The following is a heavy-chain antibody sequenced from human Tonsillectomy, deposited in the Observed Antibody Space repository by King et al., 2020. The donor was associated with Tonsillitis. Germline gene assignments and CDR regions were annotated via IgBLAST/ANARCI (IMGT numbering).Heavy chain of an antibody. V-gene: IGHV3-53*01. CDR2: IYSGGST. CDR3: ARDGGYSYGFSGAFDI. J-gene: IGHJ3*02. Sequence: VQLVESGGGLIQPGGSLRLSCAASGFTVSSNYMSWVRQAPGKGLEWVLVIYSGGSTYYADSVKGRFTISRDNSKNTLYLQMNSLRAEDTAVYYCARDGGYSYGFSGAFDIWGQGTMVTVSS. D-gene: IGHD5-18*01. CDR1: GFTVSSNY.